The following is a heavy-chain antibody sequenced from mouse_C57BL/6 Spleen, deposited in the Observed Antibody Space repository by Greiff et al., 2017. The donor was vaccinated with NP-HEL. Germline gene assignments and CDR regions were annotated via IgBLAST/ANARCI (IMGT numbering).Heavy chain of an antibody. CDR2: INPNNGGT. CDR1: GYTFTDYN. J-gene: IGHJ1*03. V-gene: IGHV1-18*01. CDR3: ARSYYYGSSYGWYFDV. D-gene: IGHD1-1*01. Sequence: EVKLQESGPELVKPGASVKIPCKASGYTFTDYNMDWVKQSHGKSLEWIGDINPNNGGTIYNQKFKGKATLTVDKSSSTAYMELRSLTSEDTAVYYCARSYYYGSSYGWYFDVWGTGTTVTVSS.